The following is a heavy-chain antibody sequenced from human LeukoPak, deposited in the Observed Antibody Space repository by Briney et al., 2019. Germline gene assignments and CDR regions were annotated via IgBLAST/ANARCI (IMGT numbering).Heavy chain of an antibody. CDR2: IYYSGST. CDR3: ARKPIINNAWYYFDY. Sequence: SETLSLTCTVSGGSISSYYWSWIRQPPGKGLEWIGYIYYSGSTSYNPSLKSRVTISVDTSKNQFSLKLSSVTAADTAVYYCARKPIINNAWYYFDYWGQGTLVTVSS. D-gene: IGHD1/OR15-1a*01. CDR1: GGSISSYY. V-gene: IGHV4-59*01. J-gene: IGHJ4*02.